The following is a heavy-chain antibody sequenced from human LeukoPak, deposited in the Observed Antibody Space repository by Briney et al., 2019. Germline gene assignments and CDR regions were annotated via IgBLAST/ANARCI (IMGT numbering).Heavy chain of an antibody. J-gene: IGHJ4*02. CDR3: AKDTSIGRYCTNGVCSPFDY. CDR1: GFTFSSYA. D-gene: IGHD2-8*01. CDR2: ISDSGGST. V-gene: IGHV3-23*01. Sequence: GGSLRLSCAASGFTFSSYAMSWVRQAPGKGLEWVSAISDSGGSTYDADSVKVRFTISRDDPKHTLYLQMNSLRAEDTAVYYCAKDTSIGRYCTNGVCSPFDYWGQGTLVTVSS.